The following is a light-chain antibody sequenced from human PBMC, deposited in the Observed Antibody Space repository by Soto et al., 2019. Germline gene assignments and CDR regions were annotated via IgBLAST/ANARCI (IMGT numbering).Light chain of an antibody. CDR3: QQYNSYSPS. CDR1: QSISSW. CDR2: DDP. V-gene: IGKV1-5*01. Sequence: QMTQSPSTLSASVRDKVTITCRASQSISSWLAWDQQKTGKAPKLPIYDDPSLESGVPSRFSGSGSGTEFTLTLSSLQPDDFATYYCQQYNSYSPSFGPGTKVDIK. J-gene: IGKJ3*01.